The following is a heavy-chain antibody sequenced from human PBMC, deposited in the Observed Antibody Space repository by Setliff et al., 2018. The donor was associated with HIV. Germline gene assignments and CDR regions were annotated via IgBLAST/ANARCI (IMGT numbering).Heavy chain of an antibody. CDR1: GGSISSGSYY. CDR2: IYHSGSS. CDR3: ARLAGQRTIAAADYFFDF. J-gene: IGHJ4*02. D-gene: IGHD6-13*01. V-gene: IGHV4-39*01. Sequence: PSETLSLTCTVSGGSISSGSYYWSWIRQPPGKGLEWIGAIYHSGSSYYSPSLKSRVTLFLDTSKNQFSLTLNSLTAADTAGYYCARLAGQRTIAAADYFFDFWGQGALVTVSS.